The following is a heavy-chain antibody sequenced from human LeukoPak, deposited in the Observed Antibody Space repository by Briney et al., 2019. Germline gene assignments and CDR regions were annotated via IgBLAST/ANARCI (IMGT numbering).Heavy chain of an antibody. CDR2: IYYSGNS. V-gene: IGHV4-59*08. Sequence: SETLSLTCTVSGGSVTSHYWSWIRQPPGKGLEWIGFIYYSGNSNYNPSLKSRVTISVDTSKNQFSLKLSSVTAADTAVYYCARHQGRWYSYRAFDIWGQGTMVTVSS. D-gene: IGHD2-15*01. CDR1: GGSVTSHY. CDR3: ARHQGRWYSYRAFDI. J-gene: IGHJ3*02.